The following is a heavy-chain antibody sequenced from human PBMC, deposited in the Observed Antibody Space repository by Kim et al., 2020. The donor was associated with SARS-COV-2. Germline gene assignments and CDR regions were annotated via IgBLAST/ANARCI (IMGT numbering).Heavy chain of an antibody. CDR1: GFTFSSYD. Sequence: GGSLRLSCAASGFTFSSYDMHWVRQATGKGLEWVSAIGTAGDTYYPGSVKGRFTISRENAKNSLYLQMNSLRAGDTAVYYCARVKSGGYAGYYYGMDVWGQGTPVTVSS. CDR2: IGTAGDT. D-gene: IGHD1-26*01. V-gene: IGHV3-13*04. J-gene: IGHJ6*02. CDR3: ARVKSGGYAGYYYGMDV.